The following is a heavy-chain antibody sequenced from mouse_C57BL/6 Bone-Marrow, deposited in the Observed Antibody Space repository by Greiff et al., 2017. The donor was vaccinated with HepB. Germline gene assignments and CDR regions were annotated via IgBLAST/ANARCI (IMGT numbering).Heavy chain of an antibody. CDR3: ARNTTVVAHWYFDV. J-gene: IGHJ1*03. CDR2: INPNYGTT. V-gene: IGHV1-39*01. CDR1: GYSFTDYN. D-gene: IGHD1-1*01. Sequence: VQLQQSGPELVKPGASVKISCKASGYSFTDYNMNWVKQSNGKSLEWIGVINPNYGTTSYNQKFKGKATLTVDQSSSTAYMQLNSLTSEDSAVSYCARNTTVVAHWYFDVWGTGTTVTVSS.